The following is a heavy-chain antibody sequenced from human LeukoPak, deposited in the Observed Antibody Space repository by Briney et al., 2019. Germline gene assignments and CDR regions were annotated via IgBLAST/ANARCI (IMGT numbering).Heavy chain of an antibody. D-gene: IGHD6-19*01. V-gene: IGHV1-18*01. CDR3: ARDRAVAGIKYYYGMDV. CDR1: GYTFTSYG. Sequence: GASVKISCKASGYTFTSYGISWVRQAPGQGLEWMGWISAYNGNTNYAQKLQGRVTMTTDTSTSTAYMELRSLRSDDTAVYYCARDRAVAGIKYYYGMDVWGQGTTVTVSS. CDR2: ISAYNGNT. J-gene: IGHJ6*02.